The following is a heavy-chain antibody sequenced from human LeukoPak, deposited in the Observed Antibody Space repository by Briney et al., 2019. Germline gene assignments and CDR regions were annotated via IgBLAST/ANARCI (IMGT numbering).Heavy chain of an antibody. CDR1: GFTFSSYS. V-gene: IGHV3-48*04. J-gene: IGHJ6*02. CDR3: ARARMALPPPDPEDYGMDV. CDR2: ISSSSSTI. D-gene: IGHD5-24*01. Sequence: GGSLRLSCAASGFTFSSYSMNWVRQAPGKGLEWVSYISSSSSTIYYADSVKGRFTISRDNAKNSLYLQMNSLRAEDTAVYYCARARMALPPPDPEDYGMDVWGQGTLVTVSS.